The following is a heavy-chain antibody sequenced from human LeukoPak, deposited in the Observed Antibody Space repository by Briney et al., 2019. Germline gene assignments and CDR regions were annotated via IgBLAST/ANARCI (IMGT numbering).Heavy chain of an antibody. J-gene: IGHJ4*02. V-gene: IGHV4-61*02. CDR3: ARDRSAAPADY. CDR2: FHTSGGT. CDR1: GGSISSGSYY. D-gene: IGHD6-13*01. Sequence: SQTLSLTCTVSGGSISSGSYYWSWIRQPAGKGLEWIGRFHTSGGTKYSPSLESRLTVSVDTSKNQFSLKLTSVTAADTAVYYCARDRSAAPADYWGQGTLVTVSS.